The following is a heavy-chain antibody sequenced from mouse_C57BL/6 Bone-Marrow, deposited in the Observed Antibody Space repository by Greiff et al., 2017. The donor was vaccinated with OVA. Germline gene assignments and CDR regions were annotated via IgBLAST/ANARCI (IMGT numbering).Heavy chain of an antibody. D-gene: IGHD2-2*01. J-gene: IGHJ3*01. CDR1: GYSITSGYY. V-gene: IGHV3-6*01. CDR3: ARDGGYGYGGFAY. Sequence: EVQLQESGPGLVKPSQSLSLTCSVTGYSITSGYYWNWIRQFPGNKLEWMGYISYDGSNNYNPSLKNRISITRDTSKNQFFLKLNSVTTEDTATYYCARDGGYGYGGFAYWGQGTLVTVSA. CDR2: ISYDGSN.